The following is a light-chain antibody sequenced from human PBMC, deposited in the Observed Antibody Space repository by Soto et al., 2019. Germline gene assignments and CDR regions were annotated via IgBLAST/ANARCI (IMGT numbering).Light chain of an antibody. Sequence: EIVMTQSPATLSVSPGERATLSCRASQSLSSNLAWYQQKPGQAPRLLIYGASTRATGIPARFSGSGSGTEFTLTISSLQSEDFAVCYCQQYNNWTPWTFGQGTKVEIK. CDR1: QSLSSN. CDR2: GAS. J-gene: IGKJ1*01. CDR3: QQYNNWTPWT. V-gene: IGKV3-15*01.